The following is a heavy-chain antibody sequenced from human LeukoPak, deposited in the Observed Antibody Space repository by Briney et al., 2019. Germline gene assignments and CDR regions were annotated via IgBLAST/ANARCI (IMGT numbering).Heavy chain of an antibody. D-gene: IGHD3-9*01. J-gene: IGHJ6*03. CDR2: INPSGGST. CDR3: ARALRGYYDILAGYSTYYYYYMDV. Sequence: GASVKVSCKASGYTFTSYYMHWVRQAPGQGLEWMGIINPSGGSTSYAQKFQGRVTMTRDMSTSTVYMELSSLRSEDTAVYYCARALRGYYDILAGYSTYYYYYMDVWGKGTTVTVSS. V-gene: IGHV1-46*01. CDR1: GYTFTSYY.